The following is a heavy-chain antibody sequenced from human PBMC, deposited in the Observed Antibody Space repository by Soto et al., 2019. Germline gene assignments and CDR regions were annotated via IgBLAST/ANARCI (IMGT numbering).Heavy chain of an antibody. J-gene: IGHJ4*02. CDR2: LLGGGGSP. V-gene: IGHV3-23*01. D-gene: IGHD6-13*01. CDR1: GVTFSNFA. Sequence: GGSLRLSCAASGVTFSNFAMHWVRQAPGKGLEWVSGLLGGGGSPDYADAVRGRFTISRDNSRNTLLLQMNGLRAEPTAIYYCARRPPEQPSFDYWGQGTQVTVSS. CDR3: ARRPPEQPSFDY.